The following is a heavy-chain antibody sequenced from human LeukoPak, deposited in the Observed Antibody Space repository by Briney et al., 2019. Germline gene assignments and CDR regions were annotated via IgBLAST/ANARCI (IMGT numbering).Heavy chain of an antibody. D-gene: IGHD6-19*01. J-gene: IGHJ3*02. V-gene: IGHV1-2*06. CDR1: GYTFTGYY. CDR2: INPNSGGT. Sequence: ASVKVSCKASGYTFTGYYMHWVRQAPGQGLEWMGRINPNSGGTNYAQKFQGRVTMTRDTSISTAYMELSRLRSDDTAVYYCARGVSAISGWYFRDASDIWGRGTMVTVSS. CDR3: ARGVSAISGWYFRDASDI.